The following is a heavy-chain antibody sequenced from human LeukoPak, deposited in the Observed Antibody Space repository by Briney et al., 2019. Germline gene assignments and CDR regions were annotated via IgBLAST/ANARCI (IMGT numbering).Heavy chain of an antibody. V-gene: IGHV3-30*03. CDR2: ISFDGNDK. CDR1: GFTFSSYS. Sequence: PGGSLRLSCAASGFTFSSYSMNWVRQAPGKGLEWVALISFDGNDKYYADSVKGRFTISRDNSKNTLYLQMNSLRTEDTAIYSCARLFCDSGTCHWAYYYYGMDVWGQGTAVTVSS. CDR3: ARLFCDSGTCHWAYYYYGMDV. J-gene: IGHJ6*02. D-gene: IGHD1-26*01.